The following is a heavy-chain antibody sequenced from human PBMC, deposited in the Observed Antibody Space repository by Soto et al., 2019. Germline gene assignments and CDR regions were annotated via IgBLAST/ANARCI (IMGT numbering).Heavy chain of an antibody. Sequence: QVQLQESGPGLVKPSQTLSLTCTVSGGSISSGDYYWSWIRQPPGKGLEWIGSIYYSGSTYYNPSLKSLVTISVDTSKHPFSLKLTSVTAADTAEYYCASRHSSPSRDYWGQGTLVTVSS. V-gene: IGHV4-30-4*01. CDR2: IYYSGST. CDR1: GGSISSGDYY. D-gene: IGHD6-13*01. CDR3: ASRHSSPSRDY. J-gene: IGHJ4*02.